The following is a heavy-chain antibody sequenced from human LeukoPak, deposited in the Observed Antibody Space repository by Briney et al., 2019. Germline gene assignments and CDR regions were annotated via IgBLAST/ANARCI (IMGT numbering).Heavy chain of an antibody. Sequence: SVKVSCKASGGTFSSYAISWVRQAPGQGFEWMGRIIPILGIANYAQKFQGRVTITADKSTSTAYMELSSLRSEDTAVYYCARDEQTAAGTLFDYWGQGTLVTVSS. D-gene: IGHD6-13*01. V-gene: IGHV1-69*04. CDR2: IIPILGIA. CDR3: ARDEQTAAGTLFDY. CDR1: GGTFSSYA. J-gene: IGHJ4*02.